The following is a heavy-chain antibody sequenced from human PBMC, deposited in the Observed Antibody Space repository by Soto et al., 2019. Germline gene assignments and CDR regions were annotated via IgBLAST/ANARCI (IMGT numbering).Heavy chain of an antibody. CDR1: GGTFSSDA. D-gene: IGHD1-26*01. V-gene: IGHV1-69*01. J-gene: IGHJ6*02. CDR2: IIPIFGTA. CDR3: ASGSYYYDGMDV. Sequence: QVQLVQSGAEVKKPGSSVKVSCKASGGTFSSDAISWVRQAPGQGLEWMGGIIPIFGTANYAQKFQGRATITAYEPTSPASMELSSVRSEDTAVYYCASGSYYYDGMDVWGQGTTVTVPS.